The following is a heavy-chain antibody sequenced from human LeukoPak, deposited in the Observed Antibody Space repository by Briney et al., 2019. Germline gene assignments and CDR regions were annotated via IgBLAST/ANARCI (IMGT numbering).Heavy chain of an antibody. CDR1: GGSFSGYY. CDR3: ARDDYYDSSVG. D-gene: IGHD3-22*01. Sequence: SETLSLTCAVYGGSFSGYYWSWIRQPPGKGLEWIGEINHSGSTNYNPSLKSRVTISVDTSKNQFSLKLSSVTAADTAVYYCARDDYYDSSVGWGQGTLVTVSS. V-gene: IGHV4-34*01. CDR2: INHSGST. J-gene: IGHJ4*02.